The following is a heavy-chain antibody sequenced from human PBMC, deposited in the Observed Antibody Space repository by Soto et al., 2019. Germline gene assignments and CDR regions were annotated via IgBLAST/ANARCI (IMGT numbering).Heavy chain of an antibody. V-gene: IGHV6-1*01. D-gene: IGHD5-12*01. CDR3: AKGDNLGPKTGYAFDP. Sequence: SQTLSLTCAISGDSVYSNTASWNVIRQSPSRGLEWLGRTYFRSKWYNDYAVSVKSRIIINPDTSNNQFSLQLNSVTPEDTAVYFCAKGDNLGPKTGYAFDPWGQGIMVTVSS. CDR2: TYFRSKWYN. J-gene: IGHJ5*02. CDR1: GDSVYSNTAS.